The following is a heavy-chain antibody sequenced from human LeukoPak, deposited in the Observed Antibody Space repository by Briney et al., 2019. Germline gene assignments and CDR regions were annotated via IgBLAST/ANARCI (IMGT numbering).Heavy chain of an antibody. CDR1: GFTFSSYW. CDR3: ASAPNENYFDF. CDR2: INQDGSAK. Sequence: GGSLRLSCAASGFTFSSYWMSWVRQAPGKGLEWVANINQDGSAKDYGGSVEGRFTISRDNAKNSLYLQMNSLTAEDTAVYFCASAPNENYFDFWGQGTLVTVSS. J-gene: IGHJ4*02. V-gene: IGHV3-7*01.